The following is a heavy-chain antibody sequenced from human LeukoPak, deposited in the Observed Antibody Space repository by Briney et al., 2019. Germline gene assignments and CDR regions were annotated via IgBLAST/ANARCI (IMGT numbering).Heavy chain of an antibody. CDR3: ATTVAGYPDDYFDY. CDR2: TNQDGSKN. V-gene: IGHV3-7*01. CDR1: EFTFSNYW. D-gene: IGHD6-19*01. J-gene: IGHJ4*02. Sequence: PGGSLRLSCAASEFTFSNYWMSWVRQAPGKGLERVAHTNQDGSKNYYVDSVRGRFTISRDNAKSSLYLQMNSLRAEDTAVYYCATTVAGYPDDYFDYWGQGTLVTVSS.